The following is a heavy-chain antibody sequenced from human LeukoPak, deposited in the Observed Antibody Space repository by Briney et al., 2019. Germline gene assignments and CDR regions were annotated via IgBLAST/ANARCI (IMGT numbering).Heavy chain of an antibody. Sequence: GGSLRLSCAASGFTFSDYYMSWIRQAPGKGLEWVSSISSSSSYIYYADSVKGRFTISRDNLKNTVSLQMNSLRAEDTAVYYCAKESITNYGDTFDYWGQGTLVTVSS. D-gene: IGHD4-17*01. CDR2: ISSSSSYI. V-gene: IGHV3-11*05. CDR3: AKESITNYGDTFDY. J-gene: IGHJ4*02. CDR1: GFTFSDYY.